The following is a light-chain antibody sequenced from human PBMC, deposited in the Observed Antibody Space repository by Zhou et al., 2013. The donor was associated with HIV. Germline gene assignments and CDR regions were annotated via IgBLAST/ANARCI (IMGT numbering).Light chain of an antibody. J-gene: IGKJ5*01. CDR1: QSISSY. CDR3: QQRSSWPIT. Sequence: EIVLTQSPATLSLSPGERATLSCRASQSISSYLGWYQQKPGQAPRLLIHDASNRATGIPARFSGSGSGTDFTLTIGTLEAEDFAVYYCQQRSSWPITFGQGHDWEIK. CDR2: DAS. V-gene: IGKV3-11*01.